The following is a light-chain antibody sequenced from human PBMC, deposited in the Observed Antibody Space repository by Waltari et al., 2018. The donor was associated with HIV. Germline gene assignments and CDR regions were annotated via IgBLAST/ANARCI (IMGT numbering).Light chain of an antibody. Sequence: DIVMTQSPDSLTVSLGARATISCKSSQSVRHTSNNKNFLAWYQQKSGPAPKLLIYWASTRESGVPARFSGSGSGTNFTLTINNLQSEDVAVYYCQQYHVTPPTFGQGT. J-gene: IGKJ1*01. V-gene: IGKV4-1*01. CDR1: QSVRHTSNNKNF. CDR2: WAS. CDR3: QQYHVTPPT.